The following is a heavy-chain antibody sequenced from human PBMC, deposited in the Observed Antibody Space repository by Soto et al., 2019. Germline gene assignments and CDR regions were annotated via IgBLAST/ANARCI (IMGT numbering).Heavy chain of an antibody. CDR3: ATHFGSGSY. CDR1: GGSISSGDYY. J-gene: IGHJ4*02. CDR2: IYYSGST. Sequence: SETLSLTCTVSGGSISSGDYYWTWIRQPPGKGLEWIGYIYYSGSTFYNPSLKSRLTMSVDTSKNQFSLKLTSVTAADTAVYYCATHFGSGSYWGQGTLVTVSS. D-gene: IGHD3-10*01. V-gene: IGHV4-30-4*01.